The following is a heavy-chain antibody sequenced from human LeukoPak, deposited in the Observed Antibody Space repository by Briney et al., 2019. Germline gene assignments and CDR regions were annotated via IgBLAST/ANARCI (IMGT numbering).Heavy chain of an antibody. Sequence: ASVKVSCKASGYTFTSYYMHWVRQAPGQGLEWMGIINPSGGSTGYAQKFQGRVTMTRDTSTSTVYMELSSLRSEDTAVYYCSRGPVIGRHSSSSAWYFDLWGRGTLVTVSS. D-gene: IGHD6-6*01. CDR2: INPSGGST. V-gene: IGHV1-46*01. CDR1: GYTFTSYY. J-gene: IGHJ2*01. CDR3: SRGPVIGRHSSSSAWYFDL.